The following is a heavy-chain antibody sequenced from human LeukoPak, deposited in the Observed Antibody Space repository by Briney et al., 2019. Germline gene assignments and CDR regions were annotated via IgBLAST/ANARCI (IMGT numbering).Heavy chain of an antibody. J-gene: IGHJ6*03. Sequence: GGSLRLSCAASGFTFSDYYMTWIRQAPGKGLEWVSYISNSDGTTYYADSVRGRFTISRDNAKNSLYLQMNSLRAEDTAVYYCARDTYYDFWSGNSDSFYMDVWGKGTTVTVSS. CDR3: ARDTYYDFWSGNSDSFYMDV. D-gene: IGHD3-3*01. V-gene: IGHV3-11*01. CDR1: GFTFSDYY. CDR2: ISNSDGTT.